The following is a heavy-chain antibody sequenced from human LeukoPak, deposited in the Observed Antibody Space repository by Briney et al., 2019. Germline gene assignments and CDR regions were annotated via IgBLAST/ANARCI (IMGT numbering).Heavy chain of an antibody. J-gene: IGHJ3*02. V-gene: IGHV4-59*01. Sequence: KPSETLSLTCTVSGGSISSYYWSWIRQPPGKGLEWVGYIYYSGSTNYNPSLKSRVTISVDTSKNQFSLKLSSVTAADTAVYYCARAIDGFWSGYYNPHAFDIWGQGTMVTVSS. D-gene: IGHD3-3*01. CDR2: IYYSGST. CDR3: ARAIDGFWSGYYNPHAFDI. CDR1: GGSISSYY.